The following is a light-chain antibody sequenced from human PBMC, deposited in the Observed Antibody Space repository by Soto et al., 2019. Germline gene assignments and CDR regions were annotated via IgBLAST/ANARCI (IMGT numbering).Light chain of an antibody. J-gene: IGKJ4*01. CDR2: DAF. V-gene: IGKV3-11*01. CDR3: QHRSKWPLT. Sequence: EIVLTQSPATLSLSPGERATLSCRASQNVNSYLAWYQQKPGQAPRLLIYDAFNRATGIPARFSGSGSGTDFSLTISSLEPEDVAVYYCQHRSKWPLTFGRGTKVEIK. CDR1: QNVNSY.